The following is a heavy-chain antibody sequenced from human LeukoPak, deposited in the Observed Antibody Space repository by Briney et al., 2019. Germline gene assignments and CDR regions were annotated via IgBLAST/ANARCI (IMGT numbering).Heavy chain of an antibody. V-gene: IGHV4-30-2*01. CDR3: ARGRWLQSYYFDY. CDR2: IYHTGST. D-gene: IGHD5-24*01. Sequence: SQTLSLTCDVSGGSISSGLYSWSWIRQPLGKGLEWIGYIYHTGSTYYNPSLKSRVTISVDTSKNQFSLKLSSVTAADTAVYYCARGRWLQSYYFDYWGQGTLVTVSS. J-gene: IGHJ4*02. CDR1: GGSISSGLYS.